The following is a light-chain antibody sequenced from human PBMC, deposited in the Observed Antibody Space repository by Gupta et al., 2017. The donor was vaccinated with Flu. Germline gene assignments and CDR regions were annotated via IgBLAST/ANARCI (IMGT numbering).Light chain of an antibody. V-gene: IGKV3-15*01. CDR3: QQYYNWPPWT. Sequence: EIVMTQSPVTLSVSPGEGATLSCRASHSVSGKLAWYQQKPGQAPRLLIYAASTRDNGIPARFSGSGYGTEFTLTISSRQPEDFAVYYCQQYYNWPPWTFGQGTKVEMK. CDR1: HSVSGK. CDR2: AAS. J-gene: IGKJ1*01.